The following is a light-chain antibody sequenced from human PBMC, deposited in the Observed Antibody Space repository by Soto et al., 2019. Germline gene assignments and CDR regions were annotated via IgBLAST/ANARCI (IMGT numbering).Light chain of an antibody. V-gene: IGKV3-20*01. J-gene: IGKJ5*01. CDR2: GAS. CDR1: QSVSSSY. CDR3: QQYGSSIT. Sequence: EIVVTQSPGTLSLSPGERDTLSCRASQSVSSSYLAWYQQKPGQAPRLLIYGASSRATGIPDRFSGSGSGTDFTLTISRLEPEDFAVYYCQQYGSSITFGQGTRLEIK.